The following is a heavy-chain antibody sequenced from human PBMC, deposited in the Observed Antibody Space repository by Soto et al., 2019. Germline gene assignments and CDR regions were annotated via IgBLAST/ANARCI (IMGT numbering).Heavy chain of an antibody. D-gene: IGHD3-3*01. CDR1: GFSLSNNGVG. CDR2: IYWDDDK. J-gene: IGHJ5*02. Sequence: QITLKESGPTLVKPTQTLKLTCTFSGFSLSNNGVGVGWIRQPPGKALEWLALIYWDDDKRYSPSLKSRLTITKDTSKNQVVLTMTNMDPVDTATYYCAHKRGYYDFWSGYAPWGQGTLVTVSS. V-gene: IGHV2-5*02. CDR3: AHKRGYYDFWSGYAP.